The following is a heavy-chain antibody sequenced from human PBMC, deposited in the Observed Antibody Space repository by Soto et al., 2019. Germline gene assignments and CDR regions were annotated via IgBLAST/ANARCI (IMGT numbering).Heavy chain of an antibody. D-gene: IGHD3-9*01. CDR3: ARVSDILTSRGVHPFSGVY. V-gene: IGHV4-30-4*01. CDR2: IYYSGSS. CDR1: GGSISSGDYY. J-gene: IGHJ4*02. Sequence: NPSETLSLHCTVSGGSISSGDYYWSWIRQPPGKGLEWIGYIYYSGSSYYNPSLKSRVTISLDTSKNQFSLKLTSVTAADTAVYYCARVSDILTSRGVHPFSGVYWGQGTLVTVYS.